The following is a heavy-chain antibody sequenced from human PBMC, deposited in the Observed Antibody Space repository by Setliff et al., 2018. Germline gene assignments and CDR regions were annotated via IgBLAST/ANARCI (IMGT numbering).Heavy chain of an antibody. CDR1: GFSLTTGGMC. CDR2: IDWDDDK. V-gene: IGHV2-70*11. CDR3: ARSTYHYNSPDS. Sequence: SGPTLVNPTETLTLTCTFSGFSLTTGGMCVSWIRQPPGKALEWLARIDWDDDKYYSASLKTRLTVSRDIPKNQVVLRLTNMDPVDTATYYCARSTYHYNSPDSWGQ. D-gene: IGHD3-16*02. J-gene: IGHJ4*02.